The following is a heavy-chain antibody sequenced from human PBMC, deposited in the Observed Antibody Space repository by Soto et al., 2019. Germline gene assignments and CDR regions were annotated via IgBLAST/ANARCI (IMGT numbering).Heavy chain of an antibody. D-gene: IGHD4-17*01. Sequence: EAQLVESGGGLVKPGGSLRLSCAASGFTFSSYSMNWVRQAPGKGLEWVSSISSSSSYIYYADSVKGRFTISRDNAKNSLYLQMNSLRAEDTAVYYCARSPSMTTVSLDYWGQGTLVTVSS. V-gene: IGHV3-21*01. CDR1: GFTFSSYS. CDR3: ARSPSMTTVSLDY. CDR2: ISSSSSYI. J-gene: IGHJ4*02.